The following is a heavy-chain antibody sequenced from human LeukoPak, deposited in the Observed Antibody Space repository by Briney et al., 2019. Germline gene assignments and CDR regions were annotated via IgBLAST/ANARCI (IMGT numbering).Heavy chain of an antibody. CDR2: INHSGST. Sequence: TSETLSLTCAVYGGSFSGYYWSWIRQPPGKGLEWIGEINHSGSTNYNPSLKSRVTISVDTSKNQFSLKLSSVTAADTAVYYCARGLQGYCSSTSCYRTWNWFDPWGQGTLVTVSS. J-gene: IGHJ5*02. D-gene: IGHD2-2*02. CDR3: ARGLQGYCSSTSCYRTWNWFDP. CDR1: GGSFSGYY. V-gene: IGHV4-34*01.